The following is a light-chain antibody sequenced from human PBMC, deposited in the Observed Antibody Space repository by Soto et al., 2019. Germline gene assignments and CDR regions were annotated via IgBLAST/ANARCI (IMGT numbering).Light chain of an antibody. CDR1: QSVSSN. Sequence: EIVMTQSPATLSVSPGERATLSCRASQSVSSNLAWYQHKPGQAPRLLIYAASTRATGIPARFSGSGSGTEFTLTISSLQSEDFALYYCQHYNSWPGTFGPGTKVDIK. V-gene: IGKV3-15*01. CDR2: AAS. J-gene: IGKJ1*01. CDR3: QHYNSWPGT.